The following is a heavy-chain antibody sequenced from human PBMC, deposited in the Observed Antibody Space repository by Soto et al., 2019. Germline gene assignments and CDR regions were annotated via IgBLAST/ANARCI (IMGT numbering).Heavy chain of an antibody. D-gene: IGHD4-17*01. CDR3: ARWDYGVYARFDY. Sequence: QVQLVQSGTEVKKPGASVKVSCKASGYTFTSHDINWVRQATGQGLEWMGWMNPNSGNTGYAQKFQGRVTXTXNXPISTAYMELSSLRSEDTAVYYCARWDYGVYARFDYWGQGTLVTVSS. V-gene: IGHV1-8*01. J-gene: IGHJ4*02. CDR1: GYTFTSHD. CDR2: MNPNSGNT.